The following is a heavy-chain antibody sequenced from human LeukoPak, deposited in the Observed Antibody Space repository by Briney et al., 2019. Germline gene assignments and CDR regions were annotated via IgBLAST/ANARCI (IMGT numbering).Heavy chain of an antibody. V-gene: IGHV3-23*01. D-gene: IGHD3-16*01. CDR2: ISGSGGST. Sequence: PGGSLRLSCTASGFTLGDYAMSWVRQAPGKGLEWVSAISGSGGSTYYADSVKGRFTISRDNSKNTLYLQMNSLRAEDTAVYYCAKGRYRGIDYFDYWGQGTLVPVSS. CDR3: AKGRYRGIDYFDY. J-gene: IGHJ4*02. CDR1: GFTLGDYA.